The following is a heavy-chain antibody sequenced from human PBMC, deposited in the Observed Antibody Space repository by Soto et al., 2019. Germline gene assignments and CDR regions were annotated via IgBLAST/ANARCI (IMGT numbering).Heavy chain of an antibody. D-gene: IGHD6-19*01. CDR1: GFTFYDYG. CDR2: INWNGGST. V-gene: IGHV3-20*04. CDR3: ARDWSSGWSFLAY. J-gene: IGHJ4*02. Sequence: PGGSLRLSGAASGFTFYDYGVSWFRQAPGKGLEWVSGINWNGGSTGYADSVKGRFTISRDNAKNSLYLQMNSLRAEDTALYYCARDWSSGWSFLAYCGQGTLVTVSS.